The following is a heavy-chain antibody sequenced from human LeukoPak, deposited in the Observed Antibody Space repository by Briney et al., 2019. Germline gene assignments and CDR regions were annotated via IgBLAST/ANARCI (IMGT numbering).Heavy chain of an antibody. Sequence: AGGSLRLSCAASGFTFSSYAMNWVRQAPGKGLEWVSGISNSGGSTYYADSVKGRFTISRDNSKNTLYLQMNSLRPEDTAVYYCAKETSSSFDYWGQGTLVTVSS. D-gene: IGHD6-6*01. V-gene: IGHV3-23*01. CDR3: AKETSSSFDY. J-gene: IGHJ4*02. CDR2: ISNSGGST. CDR1: GFTFSSYA.